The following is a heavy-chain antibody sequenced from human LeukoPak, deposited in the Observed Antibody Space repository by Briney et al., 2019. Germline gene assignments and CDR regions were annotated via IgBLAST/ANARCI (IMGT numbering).Heavy chain of an antibody. CDR2: IYHSGST. V-gene: IGHV4-30-2*01. D-gene: IGHD6-13*01. CDR3: ASGRGNSSSWHDY. J-gene: IGHJ4*02. Sequence: SQTLSLTCAVSGGSISSGGYSWSWIRQPPGKGLEWIGYIYHSGSTYYNPSLKSRVTISVDRSKNQFSLKLSSVTAADTAVYYCASGRGNSSSWHDYWGQGTLVAVSS. CDR1: GGSISSGGYS.